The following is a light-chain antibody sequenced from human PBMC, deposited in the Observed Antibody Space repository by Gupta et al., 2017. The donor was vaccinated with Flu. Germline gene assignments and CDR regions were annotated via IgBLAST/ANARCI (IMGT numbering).Light chain of an antibody. Sequence: QSVVTQPPSVSATPGQTVTISCFGSSSNIGSNDVFWYPQDPGAAPKLLIFYNNQRPSGVPGRFSASKSGTSASLDISGLQSEDEAVYYCAVWDNSLKGLFGGGTKLTVL. J-gene: IGLJ3*02. V-gene: IGLV1-44*01. CDR1: SSNIGSND. CDR3: AVWDNSLKGL. CDR2: YNN.